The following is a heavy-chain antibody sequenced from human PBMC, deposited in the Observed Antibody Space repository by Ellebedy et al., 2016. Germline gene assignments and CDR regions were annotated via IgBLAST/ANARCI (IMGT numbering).Heavy chain of an antibody. CDR1: GSRFTSYW. CDR3: ARRDSAFNLDY. D-gene: IGHD3-22*01. V-gene: IGHV5-51*01. CDR2: FYPGDSDT. J-gene: IGHJ4*02. Sequence: GGSLRLXXKGSGSRFTSYWIGWVRQMPGKGLEWMGIFYPGDSDTRYSPSFQGQVSISADKSINTAFLQWNSLKASDTAMYYCARRDSAFNLDYWGQGTLVTVSS.